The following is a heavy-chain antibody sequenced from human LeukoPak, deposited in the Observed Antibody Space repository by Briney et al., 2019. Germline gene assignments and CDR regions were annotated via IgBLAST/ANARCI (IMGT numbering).Heavy chain of an antibody. D-gene: IGHD2/OR15-2a*01. CDR2: ISAYNDNT. CDR3: ARGGIDIVTVPVSNWFDP. CDR1: GYPFSNYG. Sequence: ASVKVSCKASGYPFSNYGISWVRQAPGQGLQWMGWISAYNDNTNYAQQLQGRVTMTTDTSTNTAYMELRSLRSDDTAVYYCARGGIDIVTVPVSNWFDPWGQGTLVTVSS. J-gene: IGHJ5*02. V-gene: IGHV1-18*01.